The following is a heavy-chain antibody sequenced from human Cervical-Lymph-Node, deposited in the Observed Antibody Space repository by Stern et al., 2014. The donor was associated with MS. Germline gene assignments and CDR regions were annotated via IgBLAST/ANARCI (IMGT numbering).Heavy chain of an antibody. CDR2: IYPYASDT. Sequence: EVQLVESGAEVKKPGESLKISCKLSGYSFTIYYIAWVRQMPGKGLEWMGVIYPYASDTTYSPSFQGQVTISADKSITTADLQWSSLRASDTAMYYCARHVQGFDYWGQGTLVTVSS. CDR1: GYSFTIYY. V-gene: IGHV5-51*01. J-gene: IGHJ4*02. CDR3: ARHVQGFDY.